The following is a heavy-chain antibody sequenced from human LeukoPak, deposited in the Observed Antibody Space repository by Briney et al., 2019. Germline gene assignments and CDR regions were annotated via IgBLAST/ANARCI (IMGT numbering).Heavy chain of an antibody. V-gene: IGHV3-7*01. J-gene: IGHJ4*02. Sequence: GGSLRLSCAASGFTFSSYWMSWVRQAPGKGLEWVANIKQDGSEKYYVDSVKGRFTISRDNAKNSLYLQMNSLRAEDTAVYYCARGGSITIFGVARISRRAVGFGYWGQGTLVTVSS. CDR1: GFTFSSYW. D-gene: IGHD3-3*01. CDR2: IKQDGSEK. CDR3: ARGGSITIFGVARISRRAVGFGY.